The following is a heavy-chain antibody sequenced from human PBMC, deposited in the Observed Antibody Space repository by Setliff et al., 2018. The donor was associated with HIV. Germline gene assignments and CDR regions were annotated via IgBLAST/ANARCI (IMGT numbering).Heavy chain of an antibody. D-gene: IGHD2-15*01. CDR2: INHSGST. V-gene: IGHV4-34*01. CDR1: GGSFSGYY. Sequence: SETLSLTCAVYGGSFSGYYWSWIRQSPGKGLEWIGEINHSGSTNYNPSLKSRVTISVDTSKSQFSLKLSSLTAADTAVYYCARSRGDIVMMVAAHWYFDLWGRGTLVTVSS. J-gene: IGHJ2*01. CDR3: ARSRGDIVMMVAAHWYFDL.